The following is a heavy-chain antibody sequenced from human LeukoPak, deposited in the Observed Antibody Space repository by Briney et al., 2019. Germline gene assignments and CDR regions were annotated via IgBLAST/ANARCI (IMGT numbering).Heavy chain of an antibody. Sequence: SETLSLTCAVYGGSFSGYYWSWIRQPPGKGLGWIGEINHSGSTNYNPSLKSRVTISVDTSKNQFSLKLSSVTAADTAVYYCARGTNYYDSSGYCDYWGQGTLVTVSS. CDR2: INHSGST. J-gene: IGHJ4*02. D-gene: IGHD3-22*01. CDR1: GGSFSGYY. V-gene: IGHV4-34*01. CDR3: ARGTNYYDSSGYCDY.